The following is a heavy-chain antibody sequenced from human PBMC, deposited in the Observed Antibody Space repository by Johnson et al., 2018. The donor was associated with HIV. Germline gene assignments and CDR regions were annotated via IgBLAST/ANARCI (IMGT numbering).Heavy chain of an antibody. CDR1: GFSFSVYY. Sequence: VQLVESGGGLVKPGGSLRLSCAASGFSFSVYYMSWIRQAPGKGLEWVSYISSSRSNIYYADSVKGRFTISRDNAKNSLYLQMNSLRAEETAVYYWARERAAVWFRASGAAFDIWGQGTMVTVSS. D-gene: IGHD3-10*01. CDR2: ISSSRSNI. J-gene: IGHJ3*02. V-gene: IGHV3-11*04. CDR3: ARERAAVWFRASGAAFDI.